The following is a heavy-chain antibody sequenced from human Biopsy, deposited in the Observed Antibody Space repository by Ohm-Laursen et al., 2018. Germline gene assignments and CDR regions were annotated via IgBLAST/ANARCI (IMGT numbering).Heavy chain of an antibody. CDR3: ARAPPLIRGVVESWFDP. D-gene: IGHD3-10*01. Sequence: TLSLTCTVSGGYISHYYCTWIRQPAGQGLEWIGRIYITGETDYNPSLKSRVTMSVDSSKKQFSLKLKSVTAADTAIYYCARAPPLIRGVVESWFDPWGQGILVTVSS. CDR2: IYITGET. CDR1: GGYISHYY. J-gene: IGHJ5*02. V-gene: IGHV4-4*07.